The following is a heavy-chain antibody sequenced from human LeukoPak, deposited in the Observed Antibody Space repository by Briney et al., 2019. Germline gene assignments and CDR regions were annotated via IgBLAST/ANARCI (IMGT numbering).Heavy chain of an antibody. V-gene: IGHV1-46*01. CDR2: INPSGGTT. CDR3: ARAWGVVVPAALIVNYYYMDV. CDR1: GYTFTNYY. Sequence: ASVKVSCKASGYTFTNYYIQWVRQAPGQGLEWMGIINPSGGTTSYAQKFQDRITMTRDTSTSTVYMELSSLRSEDTAVYYCARAWGVVVPAALIVNYYYMDVWGKGTTVTVSS. J-gene: IGHJ6*03. D-gene: IGHD2-2*01.